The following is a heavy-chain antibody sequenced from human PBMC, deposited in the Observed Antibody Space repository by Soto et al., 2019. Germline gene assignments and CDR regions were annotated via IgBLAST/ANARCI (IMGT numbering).Heavy chain of an antibody. J-gene: IGHJ3*02. Sequence: LSLTCAVSGGSVNSAGYSWSWIRQPPGKGLARIGYIYHSGSTYYNPSLKSRVTISLDRSNNHFSLKLSSVTAADTAVYYCARVPIYYDSGAYYHYGTFDIWRQGPMVTASS. CDR3: ARVPIYYDSGAYYHYGTFDI. D-gene: IGHD3-22*01. CDR2: IYHSGST. CDR1: GGSVNSAGYS. V-gene: IGHV4-30-2*01.